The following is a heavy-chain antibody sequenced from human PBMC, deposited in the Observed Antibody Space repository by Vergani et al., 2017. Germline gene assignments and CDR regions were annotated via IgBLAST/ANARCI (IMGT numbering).Heavy chain of an antibody. CDR1: GFTFNHYA. Sequence: EVQLLESGGDLVQPGGSLRLSCAASGFTFNHYAMNWVRQAPGKGLEWVSGISGSGGSTYYAGSVKGRFTISRDSSKNTLYLQMNSLSAGDPAVYYCAKATPRNSGYDYLYYYHAMDVWGQGTTVTVSS. CDR3: AKATPRNSGYDYLYYYHAMDV. D-gene: IGHD5-12*01. J-gene: IGHJ6*02. CDR2: ISGSGGST. V-gene: IGHV3-23*01.